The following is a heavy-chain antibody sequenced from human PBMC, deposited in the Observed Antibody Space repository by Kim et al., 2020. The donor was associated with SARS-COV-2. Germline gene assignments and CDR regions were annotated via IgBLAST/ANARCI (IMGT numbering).Heavy chain of an antibody. CDR1: GFTFSSYG. CDR3: AKDSRTSGSYYNFCHY. J-gene: IGHJ4*02. Sequence: GGSLRLSCAASGFTFSSYGMHWVRQAPGKGLEWVAVISYDGSNKYYADSVKGRFTISRDNSKNTLYLQMNSLRAEDTAVYYCAKDSRTSGSYYNFCHYLGQGTLVTVSS. CDR2: ISYDGSNK. D-gene: IGHD1-26*01. V-gene: IGHV3-30*18.